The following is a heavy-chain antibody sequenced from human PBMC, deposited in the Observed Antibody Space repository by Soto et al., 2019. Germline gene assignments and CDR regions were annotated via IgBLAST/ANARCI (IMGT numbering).Heavy chain of an antibody. CDR2: ITGVGGSR. CDR1: GFTFTSYG. Sequence: GGSLRLSCAASGFTFTSYGIHWVRQAPGEGLEWVAVITGVGGSRYYADSVKGRFTISRDNSKNTLYLQRNSLRAEDTAVYYCATDRGYCSWGSCHFDYWGQGTLVTVSS. CDR3: ATDRGYCSWGSCHFDY. D-gene: IGHD3-16*01. J-gene: IGHJ4*02. V-gene: IGHV3-30*02.